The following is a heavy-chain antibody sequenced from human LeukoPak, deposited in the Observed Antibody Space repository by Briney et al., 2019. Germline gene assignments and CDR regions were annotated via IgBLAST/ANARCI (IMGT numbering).Heavy chain of an antibody. CDR3: ARRHYYASSGHDY. CDR1: GYTFTGYY. CDR2: INPNSGGT. V-gene: IGHV1-2*02. J-gene: IGHJ4*02. D-gene: IGHD3-22*01. Sequence: ASVKVSCKASGYTFTGYYMHWVRQAPGQGLEWMGWINPNSGGTNYAQKFQGRVTMTRDTSISTAYMELSRLRSDDTAVYYCARRHYYASSGHDYWGQGTLVTVSS.